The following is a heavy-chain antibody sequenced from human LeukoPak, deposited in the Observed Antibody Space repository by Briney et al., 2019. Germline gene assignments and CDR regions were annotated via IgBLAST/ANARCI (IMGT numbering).Heavy chain of an antibody. V-gene: IGHV4-59*08. CDR1: GGPISSYY. J-gene: IGHJ4*02. CDR3: ARHDARRDARDWDFDY. CDR2: IYYSGST. D-gene: IGHD3/OR15-3a*01. Sequence: SETLSLTCTVSGGPISSYYWSWIRQPPGKGLEWIGYIYYSGSTNYNPSLKSRVTISVDTSKNQFSLKLSSVTAADTAVYYCARHDARRDARDWDFDYWGQGTLVTVSS.